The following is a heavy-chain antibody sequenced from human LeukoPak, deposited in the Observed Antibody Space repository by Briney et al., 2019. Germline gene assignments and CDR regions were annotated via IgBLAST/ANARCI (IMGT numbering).Heavy chain of an antibody. D-gene: IGHD2-2*03. CDR1: GYTFTGYY. Sequence: ASVKVSCKASGYTFTGYYMHWVRQAPGQGLEWMGWISAYNGNTNYAQKLQGRVTMTTDTSTSTAYMELRSLRSDDTAVYYCAIGSAVFDFDYWGQGTLVTVSS. CDR3: AIGSAVFDFDY. CDR2: ISAYNGNT. V-gene: IGHV1-18*04. J-gene: IGHJ4*02.